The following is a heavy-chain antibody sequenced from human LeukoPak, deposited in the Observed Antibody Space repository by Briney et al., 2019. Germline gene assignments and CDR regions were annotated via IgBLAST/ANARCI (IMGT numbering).Heavy chain of an antibody. D-gene: IGHD1-26*01. J-gene: IGHJ3*02. V-gene: IGHV3-13*01. CDR1: GLTFSSYD. Sequence: GGSLRLSCAASGLTFSSYDMHWVRQATGKGLEWVSAIGTAGDTYYPGSVKGRFTISRDKAKNSVFLQMNGLRAEDTAVYYCAKDSAVSGSYPDASDIWGQGTMVTVSS. CDR3: AKDSAVSGSYPDASDI. CDR2: IGTAGDT.